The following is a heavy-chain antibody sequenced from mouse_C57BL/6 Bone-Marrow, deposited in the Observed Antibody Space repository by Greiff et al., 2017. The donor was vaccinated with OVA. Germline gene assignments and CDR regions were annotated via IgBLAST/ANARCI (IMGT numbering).Heavy chain of an antibody. Sequence: VQLQQSGPVLVKPGASVKMSCKASGYTFTDYYMNWVKQSHGKSLEWIGVINPYNGGTSYNQKFKGKATLTVDKSSSTAYMDLNSLTSEDSAVYYCAAMVTTEAGFAYWGQGTLVTVSA. J-gene: IGHJ3*01. V-gene: IGHV1-19*01. CDR2: INPYNGGT. CDR1: GYTFTDYY. CDR3: AAMVTTEAGFAY. D-gene: IGHD2-2*01.